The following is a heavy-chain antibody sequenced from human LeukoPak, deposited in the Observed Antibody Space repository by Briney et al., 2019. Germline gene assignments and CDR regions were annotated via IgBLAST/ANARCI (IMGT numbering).Heavy chain of an antibody. Sequence: SETLSLTCSVSGGSISSYHWSWIRQPPGKGLEWVGCLYSSGSTNYNPSLKSRVTMSVDTSENHFSLKLSSVTAADTAVYYCARVGEMTTLYFFDSWGQGTLVTVSS. D-gene: IGHD5-24*01. V-gene: IGHV4-59*01. CDR3: ARVGEMTTLYFFDS. CDR1: GGSISSYH. CDR2: LYSSGST. J-gene: IGHJ4*02.